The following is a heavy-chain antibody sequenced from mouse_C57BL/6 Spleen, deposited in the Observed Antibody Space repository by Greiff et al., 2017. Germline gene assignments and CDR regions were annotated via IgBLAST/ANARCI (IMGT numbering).Heavy chain of an antibody. V-gene: IGHV2-6*01. CDR3: ARRQLRLQEYAMDY. Sequence: VKLVESGPGLVAPSQSLSITCTVSGFSLTSYGVDWVRQSPGKGLEWLGVIWGVGSTNYNSALKSRLSISKDNSKSQVFLKMNSLQTDDTAMYYCARRQLRLQEYAMDYWGQGTSVTVSS. CDR2: IWGVGST. CDR1: GFSLTSYG. J-gene: IGHJ4*01. D-gene: IGHD3-2*02.